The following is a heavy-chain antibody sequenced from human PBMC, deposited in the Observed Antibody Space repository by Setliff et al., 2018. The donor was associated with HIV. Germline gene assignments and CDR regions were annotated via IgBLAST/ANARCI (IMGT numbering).Heavy chain of an antibody. Sequence: GGSLRLSCAASGFTFSSYWMSWVRQAPGKGLEWVANIKQDGSEKYYADSVKGRFTISRDNVKNSLYLQMNSLRSEDTAVYYCATDLRTTLDAFDIWGQGTMVTVSS. J-gene: IGHJ3*02. D-gene: IGHD1-1*01. CDR3: ATDLRTTLDAFDI. CDR2: IKQDGSEK. CDR1: GFTFSSYW. V-gene: IGHV3-7*03.